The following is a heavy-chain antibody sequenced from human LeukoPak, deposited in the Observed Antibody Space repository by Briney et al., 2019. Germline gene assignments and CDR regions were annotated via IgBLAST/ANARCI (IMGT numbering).Heavy chain of an antibody. CDR1: GDIFATYW. Sequence: GESLKISCSASGDIFATYWLAWVRQAPGKGLEYMGIFHPIDSDAKYRPSFQGRVTFSVDRSINSTSLHLSGLRAADTAIYYCATVSRQWMGPLAYWGQGTLITVSS. V-gene: IGHV5-51*01. D-gene: IGHD6-19*01. CDR2: FHPIDSDA. CDR3: ATVSRQWMGPLAY. J-gene: IGHJ4*02.